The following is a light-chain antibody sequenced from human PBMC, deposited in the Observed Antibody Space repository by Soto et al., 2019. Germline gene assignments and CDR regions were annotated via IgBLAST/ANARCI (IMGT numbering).Light chain of an antibody. CDR1: SSNIGAGYD. CDR2: GNS. Sequence: QSVLTQPPSVSGAPGQRVTISCTGSSSNIGAGYDVHWYQQLPATPPKLLIYGNSNRPSGVPDRFSGSKSGTSASLAITGLQAEDEADYYCQSYDSSLSALFGGGTKLTVL. V-gene: IGLV1-40*01. CDR3: QSYDSSLSAL. J-gene: IGLJ3*02.